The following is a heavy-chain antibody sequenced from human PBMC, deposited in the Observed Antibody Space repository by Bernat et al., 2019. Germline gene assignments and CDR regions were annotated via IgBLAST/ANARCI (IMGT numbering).Heavy chain of an antibody. CDR1: GFSVSKNF. D-gene: IGHD2-2*01. CDR3: ARDRGVPAANYAFDI. CDR2: ISYDGSNK. J-gene: IGHJ3*02. Sequence: VQLVESGGGVIQPGGSLRLSCAASGFSVSKNFMNWVRQAPGKGLEWVAVISYDGSNKYYADSVKGRFTISRDNSKNTLYLQMNSLRAEDTAVYYCARDRGVPAANYAFDIWGQGTMVTVSS. V-gene: IGHV3-30-3*01.